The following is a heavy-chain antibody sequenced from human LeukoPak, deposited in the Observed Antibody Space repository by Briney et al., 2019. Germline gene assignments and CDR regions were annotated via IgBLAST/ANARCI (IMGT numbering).Heavy chain of an antibody. CDR1: GGSISSYY. Sequence: SETLSLTCTVSGGSISSYYWSWIRQPPGKGLEWIGYIYYSGSTNYNPSLKSRVTISVDTSKNQFSLKLSSVTAADTAAYYCATQYSSGIDYWGQGTLVTVSS. CDR2: IYYSGST. V-gene: IGHV4-59*01. J-gene: IGHJ4*02. CDR3: ATQYSSGIDY. D-gene: IGHD6-19*01.